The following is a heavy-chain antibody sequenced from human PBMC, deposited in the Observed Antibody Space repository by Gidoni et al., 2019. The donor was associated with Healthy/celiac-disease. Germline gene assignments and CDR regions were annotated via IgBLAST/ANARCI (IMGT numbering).Heavy chain of an antibody. CDR1: GFTFSSYG. D-gene: IGHD3-22*01. V-gene: IGHV3-33*01. CDR2: IWYDGSNK. Sequence: QVQLVESGGGVVQPGRSLRLSCAASGFTFSSYGMHWVRQAPGKGLGWVAVIWYDGSNKYYADSVKGRFTISRDNSKNTLYLQMNSLRAEDTAVYYCARASAYYDSSGLDYWGQGTLVTVSS. CDR3: ARASAYYDSSGLDY. J-gene: IGHJ4*02.